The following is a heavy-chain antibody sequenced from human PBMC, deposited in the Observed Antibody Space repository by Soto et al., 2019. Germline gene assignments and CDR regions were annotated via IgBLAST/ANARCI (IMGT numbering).Heavy chain of an antibody. CDR1: GGSISSSSYY. CDR3: ARLRDKYYMDV. Sequence: QLQLQESGPGLVKPSETLSLTCTVSGGSISSSSYYWGWIRQPPGKGLEWIGSIYYSGSTYYNPSLKSRVTISVDTSKNQFSLKLSSVTAADTAVYYCARLRDKYYMDVWGKGTTVTVSS. CDR2: IYYSGST. J-gene: IGHJ6*03. V-gene: IGHV4-39*01.